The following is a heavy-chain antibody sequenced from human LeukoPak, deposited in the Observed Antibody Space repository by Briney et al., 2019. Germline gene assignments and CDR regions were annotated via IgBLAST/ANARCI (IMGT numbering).Heavy chain of an antibody. D-gene: IGHD3-22*01. CDR1: GGSFSGYY. J-gene: IGHJ4*02. CDR2: INHSGST. V-gene: IGHV4-34*01. Sequence: SETLSLTCAVYGGSFSGYYWSWIRQPPGKGLEWIGEINHSGSTNYNPSLKSRVTISVDTPKNQFSLKLSSVTAADTAVYYCARHIAPDSSIDYWGQGTLVTVSS. CDR3: ARHIAPDSSIDY.